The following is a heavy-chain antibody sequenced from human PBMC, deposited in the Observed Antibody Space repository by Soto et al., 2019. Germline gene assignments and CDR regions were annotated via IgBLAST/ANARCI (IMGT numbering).Heavy chain of an antibody. Sequence: SETLSLTCAVYGGSFSGYYWSWIRQPPGKGLEWIGEINHSGSTNYNPSLKSRVTISVDTSKNQFSLKLSSVTAADTAVYYCARGRQFPRIRAVAGKGVAPPASVNNWFDPWGQGTLVTVSS. CDR3: ARGRQFPRIRAVAGKGVAPPASVNNWFDP. CDR1: GGSFSGYY. V-gene: IGHV4-34*01. D-gene: IGHD6-19*01. J-gene: IGHJ5*02. CDR2: INHSGST.